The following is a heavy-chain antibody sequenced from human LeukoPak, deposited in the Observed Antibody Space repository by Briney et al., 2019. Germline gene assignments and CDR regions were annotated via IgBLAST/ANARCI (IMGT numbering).Heavy chain of an antibody. CDR3: AREERGSRIGH. CDR2: IYYDGSEN. Sequence: GGSLRLSCAASGFKFTDYAMHWVRQTPGKGLEWVALIYYDGSENFYADSVRGRLAISRDDSKNTLFLQMNSLRPEDTAMYYCAREERGSRIGHWGQGTLVTVSS. D-gene: IGHD3-16*01. CDR1: GFKFTDYA. J-gene: IGHJ4*02. V-gene: IGHV3-30*09.